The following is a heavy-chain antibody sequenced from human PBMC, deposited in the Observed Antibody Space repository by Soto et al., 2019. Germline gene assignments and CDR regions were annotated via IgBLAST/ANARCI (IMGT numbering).Heavy chain of an antibody. CDR3: ARDGDGNSLAY. Sequence: QVQRVQSGPEVQKPGSSVKVSCKSSGGTFTTYTFSWVRQAPGQGLEWMAGIIPIFGASKSAQKYQDRVAITTDESTRTIYMELSSLRSDDTAVYYCARDGDGNSLAYWGQGTLVTVSS. CDR2: IIPIFGAS. J-gene: IGHJ4*02. CDR1: GGTFTTYT. D-gene: IGHD7-27*01. V-gene: IGHV1-69*01.